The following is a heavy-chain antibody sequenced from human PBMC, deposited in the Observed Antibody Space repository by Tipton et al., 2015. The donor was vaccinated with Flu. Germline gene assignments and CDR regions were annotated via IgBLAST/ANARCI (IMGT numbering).Heavy chain of an antibody. J-gene: IGHJ5*02. Sequence: TLSLTCTVSGYFISSGYYWGWIRQPPGKGLESIGSIYHSGGTYYNPSLKSRVTISVDTSKNQFSLNLSSVTAADTALYYCARLTYYYGSGNYYKGGLDPWVQRTVVTVSS. CDR1: GYFISSGYY. CDR3: ARLTYYYGSGNYYKGGLDP. CDR2: IYHSGGT. D-gene: IGHD3-10*01. V-gene: IGHV4-38-2*02.